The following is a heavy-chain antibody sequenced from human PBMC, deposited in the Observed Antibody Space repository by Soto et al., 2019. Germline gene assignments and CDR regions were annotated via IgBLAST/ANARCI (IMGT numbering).Heavy chain of an antibody. CDR2: IIPIIGTP. J-gene: IGHJ4*02. CDR1: GGTFRNHV. Sequence: GASVKGSCKASGGTFRNHVFNWVRQAPGQGLEWMGGIIPIIGTPNYAQKFQGRVTITADASTNTVYLDVSSLRSQDTAVYYCARDLEFRDGNISHLDYWGQGTLVTVSS. CDR3: ARDLEFRDGNISHLDY. D-gene: IGHD3-10*01. V-gene: IGHV1-69*13.